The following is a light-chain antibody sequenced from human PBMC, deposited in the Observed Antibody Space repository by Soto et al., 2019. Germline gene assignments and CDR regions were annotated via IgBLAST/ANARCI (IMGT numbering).Light chain of an antibody. V-gene: IGKV1-17*01. J-gene: IGKJ2*01. CDR1: QGIGNN. CDR3: LQHHTYPYT. CDR2: AAP. Sequence: DIQMTQSPSSLSASVGDRITITCRASQGIGNNLGWFQQKVGRAPKRLSYAAPSLEGGVPLRFSGSGSGTDFYLKISGLQPEDRATHYLLQHHTYPYTVGQGTKLEIK.